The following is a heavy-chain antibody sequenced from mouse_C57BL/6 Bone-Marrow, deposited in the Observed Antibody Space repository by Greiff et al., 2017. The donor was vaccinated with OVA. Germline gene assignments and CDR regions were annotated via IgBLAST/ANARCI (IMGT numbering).Heavy chain of an antibody. D-gene: IGHD1-1*01. Sequence: EVQLQQSGAELVRPGSSVKMSCKTSGYTFTSYGINWVKQRPGQGLEWIGYIYIGNGYTEYNEKFKGKATLTSDTSSSTAYMQLRSLTSEVSAIYFCARITTVVAKYAMDYWGQGTSVTVSS. J-gene: IGHJ4*01. CDR2: IYIGNGYT. V-gene: IGHV1-58*01. CDR1: GYTFTSYG. CDR3: ARITTVVAKYAMDY.